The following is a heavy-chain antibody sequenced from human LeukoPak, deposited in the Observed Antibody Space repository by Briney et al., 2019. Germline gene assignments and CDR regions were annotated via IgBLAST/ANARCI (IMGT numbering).Heavy chain of an antibody. V-gene: IGHV3-11*01. J-gene: IGHJ6*03. D-gene: IGHD3-3*01. CDR2: ISSSGSTI. CDR1: GFTFSDYY. Sequence: GGSLRLSCAASGFTFSDYYMSWIRQAPPKGLGWVSYISSSGSTIYYADSVKGRFTISRDSAKNSLYLQMNSLRAEHTAVYYCASPPVWSGYYSGAFGYMDVWGKGTTVTVSS. CDR3: ASPPVWSGYYSGAFGYMDV.